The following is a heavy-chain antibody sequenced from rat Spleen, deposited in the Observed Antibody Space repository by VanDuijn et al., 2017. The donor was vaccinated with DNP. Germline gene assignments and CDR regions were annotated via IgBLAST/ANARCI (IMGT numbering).Heavy chain of an antibody. CDR2: MSSGGST. CDR1: GFSLTSYS. J-gene: IGHJ4*01. Sequence: QVQLKESGPDLVQPSETLSLTCTVSGFSLTSYSVSWVRQPPGKGLEWIATMSSGGSTYYNSALKSRLSISRDTSKSQVFLKLNSLQTEDTATYYCARDLIIRDTTSAMDAWGQGTSVTVSS. V-gene: IGHV2-6*01. CDR3: ARDLIIRDTTSAMDA. D-gene: IGHD4-3*01.